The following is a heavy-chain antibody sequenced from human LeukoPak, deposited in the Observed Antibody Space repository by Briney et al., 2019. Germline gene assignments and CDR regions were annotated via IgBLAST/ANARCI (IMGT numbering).Heavy chain of an antibody. CDR1: GGSFSGYY. V-gene: IGHV4-34*01. CDR3: ARVPHVTGVDNYYYGMDV. Sequence: SETLSLTCAVYGGSFSGYYWSWIRQPPGKGLEWIWEINHSGSTNYNPSLKSRVTISVDTSKNQFSLKLSSVTAADTAVYYCARVPHVTGVDNYYYGMDVWGQGTTVTVSS. CDR2: INHSGST. J-gene: IGHJ6*02. D-gene: IGHD3-3*01.